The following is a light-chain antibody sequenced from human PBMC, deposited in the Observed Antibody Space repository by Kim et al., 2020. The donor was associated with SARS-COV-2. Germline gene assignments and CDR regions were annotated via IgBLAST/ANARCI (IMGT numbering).Light chain of an antibody. CDR2: TAS. J-gene: IGKJ4*01. Sequence: ASVGDRVTITCRASQDISIFLAWYQQKPGKAPNLLIYTASTLQSGVPSRFSGGGSGTDFTLTISSLQSEDFATYFCQQFYNYPLAFGGGTKVDIK. CDR1: QDISIF. CDR3: QQFYNYPLA. V-gene: IGKV1-8*01.